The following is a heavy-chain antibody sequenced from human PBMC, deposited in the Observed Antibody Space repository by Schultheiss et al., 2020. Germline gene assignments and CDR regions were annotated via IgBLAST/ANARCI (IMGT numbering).Heavy chain of an antibody. Sequence: GESLKISCAASGFTFSSYAMSWVRQAPGKGLEWVSAISGSGGSTYYADSVKGRFTISRDNSKNTLYLQMNSLRAEDTAVYYCAKQTRVVYALCHFDYWGQGTLVTVSS. D-gene: IGHD2-8*02. CDR2: ISGSGGST. J-gene: IGHJ4*02. CDR3: AKQTRVVYALCHFDY. CDR1: GFTFSSYA. V-gene: IGHV3-23*01.